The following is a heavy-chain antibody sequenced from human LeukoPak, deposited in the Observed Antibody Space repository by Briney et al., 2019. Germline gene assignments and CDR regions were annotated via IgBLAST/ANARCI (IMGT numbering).Heavy chain of an antibody. Sequence: GASVKVSCKASGGTFSSYAISWVRQAPGQGLEWMGRIIPILGIAIYAQKFQGRVTITADKSTSTAYMELSSLRSEDTAVYYCARGLGGTTVTNGGYWGQGTLVTVSS. CDR2: IIPILGIA. CDR1: GGTFSSYA. V-gene: IGHV1-69*04. D-gene: IGHD4-17*01. CDR3: ARGLGGTTVTNGGY. J-gene: IGHJ4*02.